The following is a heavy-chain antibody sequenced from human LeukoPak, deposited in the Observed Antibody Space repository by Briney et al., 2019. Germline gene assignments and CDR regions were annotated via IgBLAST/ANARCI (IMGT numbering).Heavy chain of an antibody. Sequence: GGSLRLSCAASGFTFSSYGMHWVRQAPGKGLEWVARISHDGNNKYYADSEKGRVTISRDNSKNTLYLQMNSLRSEYTAVYFCARERPIIPERPSTYYGLDVWGQGTTVTVSS. CDR3: ARERPIIPERPSTYYGLDV. CDR2: ISHDGNNK. CDR1: GFTFSSYG. D-gene: IGHD1-14*01. V-gene: IGHV3-30*03. J-gene: IGHJ6*02.